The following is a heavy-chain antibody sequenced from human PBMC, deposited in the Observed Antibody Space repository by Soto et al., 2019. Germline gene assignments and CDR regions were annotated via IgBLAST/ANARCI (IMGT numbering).Heavy chain of an antibody. CDR2: IYHSGST. CDR1: GDSISSSNW. D-gene: IGHD3-10*01. J-gene: IGHJ4*02. CDR3: ARVYMVRGTIIRYFDY. V-gene: IGHV4-4*02. Sequence: SDTLSLTCAVSGDSISSSNWWSWVRQPPGKGLEWIGKIYHSGSTNYNPSLKSRVTISVDKSKNQFSLKLSSVTAADTAVYYCARVYMVRGTIIRYFDYWGQGTLVTVS.